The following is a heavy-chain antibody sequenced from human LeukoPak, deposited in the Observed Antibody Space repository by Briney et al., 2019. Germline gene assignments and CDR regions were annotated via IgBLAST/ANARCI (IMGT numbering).Heavy chain of an antibody. Sequence: ASVKVSCKASGYTFTGYYIHWVLQGPGQGPEWMGWINPNTGDTNYAQKFQGRVTMTRDTAINTAYMDLSTLRSDDTAVYYCARPTRFNWIYDAFDIWGQGTMVTVSS. CDR3: ARPTRFNWIYDAFDI. D-gene: IGHD1-7*01. J-gene: IGHJ3*02. CDR2: INPNTGDT. V-gene: IGHV1-2*02. CDR1: GYTFTGYY.